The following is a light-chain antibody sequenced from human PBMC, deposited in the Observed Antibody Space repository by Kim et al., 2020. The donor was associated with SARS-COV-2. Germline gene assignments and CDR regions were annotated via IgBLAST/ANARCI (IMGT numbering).Light chain of an antibody. CDR3: QQYGLRGIT. Sequence: EIVLTQSPGTLSLSPGERATLSCRANQSVSSSYLAWYQQKPGQAPRLLIYGASSRATGIPDRFSGSGSGTDFTLTISRLEPEDFAVYYCQQYGLRGITFGPGTKVDIK. CDR2: GAS. J-gene: IGKJ3*01. CDR1: QSVSSSY. V-gene: IGKV3-20*01.